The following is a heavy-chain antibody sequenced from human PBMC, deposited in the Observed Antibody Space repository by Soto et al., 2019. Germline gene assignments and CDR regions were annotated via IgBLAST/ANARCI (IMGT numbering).Heavy chain of an antibody. CDR1: GGSISSGGYY. CDR2: IYYSGRT. J-gene: IGHJ5*02. CDR3: ARSVFP. V-gene: IGHV4-31*03. Sequence: QVQLQESGPGLVKPSQTLSLTCTVSGGSISSGGYYWSWIRQHPGKGLEWIGSIYYSGRTYYNPFLKSRFTIAVDTSKNLFSLKLTSVTAADTAVYYCARSVFPWGQGTLVTVSS.